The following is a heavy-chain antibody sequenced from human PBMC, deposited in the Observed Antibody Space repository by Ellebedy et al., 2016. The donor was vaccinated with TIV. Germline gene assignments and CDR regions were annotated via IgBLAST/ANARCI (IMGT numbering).Heavy chain of an antibody. CDR2: IIPIFGTA. Sequence: ASVKVSXXASGGTFSSYTISWVRQAPGQGLEWMGGIIPIFGTANYAQKFQDRVTITADESTRTAYMELSSLRSEDTAVYYGARDFLRAPDGSESYNNWFDPWGQGTLVTVSS. D-gene: IGHD3-10*01. J-gene: IGHJ5*02. V-gene: IGHV1-69*13. CDR3: ARDFLRAPDGSESYNNWFDP. CDR1: GGTFSSYT.